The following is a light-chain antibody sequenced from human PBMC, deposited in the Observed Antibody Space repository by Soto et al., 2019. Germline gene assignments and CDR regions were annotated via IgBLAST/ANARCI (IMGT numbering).Light chain of an antibody. CDR1: SSNVGSSY. V-gene: IGLV1-47*02. CDR3: ASWDYRVSSYV. Sequence: QSVLTQPPSTSGTPGQRVTISCSGSSSNVGSSYVFWFQHLPGTDPKLLMNNNNQRPSGVLARVSASKSSTSASPAISGLRFEDEADYYCASWDYRVSSYVFGTGTKLTVL. J-gene: IGLJ1*01. CDR2: NNN.